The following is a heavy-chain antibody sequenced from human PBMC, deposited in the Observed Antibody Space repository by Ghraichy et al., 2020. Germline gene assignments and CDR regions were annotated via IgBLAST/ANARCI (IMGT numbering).Heavy chain of an antibody. Sequence: GGSLRLSCAASGFTFSSYAMSWVRQAPGKGLEWVSTISGGGYLTYYADSVKGRFTISRDNSKNTQYLQMNSLRADDTGVYYCAKDGHPSAAPLAIDYWGQGTLVTVSS. J-gene: IGHJ4*02. V-gene: IGHV3-23*01. D-gene: IGHD6-25*01. CDR3: AKDGHPSAAPLAIDY. CDR2: ISGGGYLT. CDR1: GFTFSSYA.